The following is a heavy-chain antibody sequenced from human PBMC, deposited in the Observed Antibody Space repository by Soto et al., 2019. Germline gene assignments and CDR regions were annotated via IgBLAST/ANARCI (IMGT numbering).Heavy chain of an antibody. V-gene: IGHV3-64D*06. CDR1: GFTFSSYA. J-gene: IGHJ4*02. D-gene: IGHD3-22*01. CDR2: ISSNGGST. CDR3: VKDFYYDSSGYYSNFDY. Sequence: GWSLRLSCSASGFTFSSYAMHWVRQAPGKGLEYVSAISSNGGSTYYADSVKGRFTISRDNSKNTLYLQMSSLRAEDTAVYYCVKDFYYDSSGYYSNFDYRCQGTLVTVSA.